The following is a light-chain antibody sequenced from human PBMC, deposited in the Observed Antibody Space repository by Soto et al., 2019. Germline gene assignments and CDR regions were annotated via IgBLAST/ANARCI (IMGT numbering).Light chain of an antibody. Sequence: DIQLTQSPSSLSAPVGDRVTISCRATQDISNYLNWYQQKPGKAPKLLIYDVSNLEAGVPSRFSGGGSGTHFTFTISSLQPEDIATYYCEQYDNLVLSFGGGTKVEIK. CDR2: DVS. CDR3: EQYDNLVLS. CDR1: QDISNY. V-gene: IGKV1-33*01. J-gene: IGKJ4*01.